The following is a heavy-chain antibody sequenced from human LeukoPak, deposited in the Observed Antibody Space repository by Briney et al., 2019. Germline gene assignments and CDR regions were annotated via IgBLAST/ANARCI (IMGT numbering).Heavy chain of an antibody. CDR2: INIGGTNT. V-gene: IGHV3-11*01. Sequence: PGGSPRLSCAASGFTFNDYYMSWIRQAPGKGLEWLSYINIGGTNTYYADSVKGRFTISRDNAKKSLYLEMNNLRAEDTAVYYCATDGAGFDTWGQGVLVTVSS. CDR3: ATDGAGFDT. J-gene: IGHJ5*02. CDR1: GFTFNDYY.